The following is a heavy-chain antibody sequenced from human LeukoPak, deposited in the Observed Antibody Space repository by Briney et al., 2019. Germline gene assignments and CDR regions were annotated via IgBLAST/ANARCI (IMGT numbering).Heavy chain of an antibody. V-gene: IGHV5-10-1*01. D-gene: IGHD1-20*01. Sequence: KYGESLTISCKGSGYSFTSNWISWVRQMPGKGLEWMGRIDPSDSYTNYSPSFQGHVTISADKSISTAYLQWSSLKASDTAMYYCARLPPFITGTPDNWFDPWGQGTLVTVSS. CDR1: GYSFTSNW. CDR2: IDPSDSYT. CDR3: ARLPPFITGTPDNWFDP. J-gene: IGHJ5*02.